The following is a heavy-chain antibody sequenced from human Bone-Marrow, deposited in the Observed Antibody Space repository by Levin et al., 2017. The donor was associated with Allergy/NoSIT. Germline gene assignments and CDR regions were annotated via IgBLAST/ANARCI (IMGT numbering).Heavy chain of an antibody. CDR3: ARVRMRFCSGNSCDNAFNI. CDR1: GHIVTGYY. Sequence: GESLKISCKASGHIVTGYYIHWVRQAPGQGLEWMGRIDPHSGGTKYAQKFQGRVTMTGDTSSSTAYMELSSLRSDDTAIYYCARVRMRFCSGNSCDNAFNIWGQGTKVTVSS. V-gene: IGHV1-2*06. J-gene: IGHJ3*02. CDR2: IDPHSGGT. D-gene: IGHD2-15*01.